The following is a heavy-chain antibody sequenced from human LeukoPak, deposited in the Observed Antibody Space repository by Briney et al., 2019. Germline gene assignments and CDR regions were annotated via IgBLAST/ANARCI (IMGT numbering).Heavy chain of an antibody. CDR1: GYSISSGYY. D-gene: IGHD3-22*01. CDR2: IYHSGST. CDR3: ARASYSGDSSGYYQPAVFDY. J-gene: IGHJ4*02. V-gene: IGHV4-38-2*02. Sequence: SETLSLTCTVSGYSISSGYYWGWIRQPPGKGLEWIGSIYHSGSTYYNPSLKSRVTISVDTSKNQFSLKLSSVTAADTAVYYCARASYSGDSSGYYQPAVFDYWGQGTLVTVSS.